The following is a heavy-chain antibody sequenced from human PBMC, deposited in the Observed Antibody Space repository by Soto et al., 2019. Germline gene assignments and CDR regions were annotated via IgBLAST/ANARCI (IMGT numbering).Heavy chain of an antibody. CDR3: AREIAAAGTFSYYYYGMDV. CDR1: GFTFSSYG. CDR2: IWYDGSNK. Sequence: GGSLRLSCAASGFTFSSYGMHWVRQAPGKGLEWVAVIWYDGSNKYYADSVKGRFTISRDNSKNTLYLQMNSLRAEDTAVYYCAREIAAAGTFSYYYYGMDVWGQGTTVTVSS. D-gene: IGHD6-13*01. V-gene: IGHV3-33*01. J-gene: IGHJ6*02.